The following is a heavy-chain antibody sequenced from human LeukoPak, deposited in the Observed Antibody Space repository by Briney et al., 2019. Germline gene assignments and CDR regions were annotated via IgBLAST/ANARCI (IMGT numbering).Heavy chain of an antibody. CDR1: GDSISNYF. V-gene: IGHV4-59*08. Sequence: SETLSLTCTVSGDSISNYFWSWIRQPPGKELEYIGYIYCSGSTNYNPSLKSRVTISADTSKNQLSLKLNSVTAADTAVYYCARHVPYDSSDYTLTYWGQGTLVTVSS. CDR2: IYCSGST. CDR3: ARHVPYDSSDYTLTY. D-gene: IGHD3-22*01. J-gene: IGHJ4*02.